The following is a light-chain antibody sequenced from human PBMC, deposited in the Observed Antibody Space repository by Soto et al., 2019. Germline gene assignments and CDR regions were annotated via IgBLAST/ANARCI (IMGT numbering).Light chain of an antibody. V-gene: IGKV1-5*03. CDR2: KAS. J-gene: IGKJ1*01. CDR1: QRISSW. Sequence: IRMTQYPSTLSSSTGDRVTITCRANQRISSWLAWYQLKPGKAPKLLIYKASNLESGVPPRFSGSGSGTEFTLTVSSLQHEDFATYYCQQYVNYPWTFGPGTKVDVK. CDR3: QQYVNYPWT.